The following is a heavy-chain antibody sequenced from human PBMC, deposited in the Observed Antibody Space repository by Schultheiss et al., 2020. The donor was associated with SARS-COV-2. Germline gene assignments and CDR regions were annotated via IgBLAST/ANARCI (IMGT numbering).Heavy chain of an antibody. CDR3: AKVGSYCSSTSCYGYFDY. D-gene: IGHD2-2*01. CDR1: GFTFSSYG. Sequence: GESLKISCAASGFTFSSYGMHWVRQAPGKGLEWVAVISYDGSNKYYADSVKGRFTISRDNSKNTLYLQMNSLRAEDTAVYYCAKVGSYCSSTSCYGYFDYWGQGTLVTVAS. CDR2: ISYDGSNK. V-gene: IGHV3-30*18. J-gene: IGHJ4*02.